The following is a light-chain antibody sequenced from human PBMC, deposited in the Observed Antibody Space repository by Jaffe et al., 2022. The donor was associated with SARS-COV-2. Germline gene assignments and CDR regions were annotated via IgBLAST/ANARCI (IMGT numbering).Light chain of an antibody. V-gene: IGLV2-23*01. J-gene: IGLJ3*02. CDR1: SSDVGSYNR. Sequence: QSALTQPASVSGSPGQSITISCTGTSSDVGSYNRVSWYQQNPGKAPKLMIYEDSKRPSGISNRFSGSKSGNTASLTISGLQAEDEADYYCCSYTASSTWVFGGGTKLTVL. CDR2: EDS. CDR3: CSYTASSTWV.